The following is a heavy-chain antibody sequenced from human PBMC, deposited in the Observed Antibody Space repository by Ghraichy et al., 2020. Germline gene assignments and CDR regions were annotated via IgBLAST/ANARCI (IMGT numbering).Heavy chain of an antibody. V-gene: IGHV4-59*01. CDR1: GAPITTYF. J-gene: IGHJ4*02. Sequence: SETLSLTCTVSGAPITTYFWSWIRQPPGKGLEWIGDIFYSGSSNYNPSLESRVTISIDASKNQFSLILSSVTAADTAVYYCARMGGYKEPLWYWGRGPLVAVPS. D-gene: IGHD1-14*01. CDR2: IFYSGSS. CDR3: ARMGGYKEPLWY.